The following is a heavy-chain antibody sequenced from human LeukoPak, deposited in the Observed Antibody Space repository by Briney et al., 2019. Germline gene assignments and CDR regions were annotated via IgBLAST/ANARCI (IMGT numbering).Heavy chain of an antibody. CDR3: AREGSSGWYSGYWFDP. CDR1: GYTFTSYD. D-gene: IGHD6-19*01. V-gene: IGHV1-8*01. Sequence: ASVKVSCKASGYTFTSYDINWVRQATGEGLEWMGWMNPNSGNTGYAQKFQGRVTMTRNTSISTAYMELSSLRSEDTAVYYCAREGSSGWYSGYWFDPWGQGTLVTVSS. CDR2: MNPNSGNT. J-gene: IGHJ5*02.